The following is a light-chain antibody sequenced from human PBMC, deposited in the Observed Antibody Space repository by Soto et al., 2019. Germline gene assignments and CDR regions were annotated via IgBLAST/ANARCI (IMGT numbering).Light chain of an antibody. CDR1: KLGDRY. Sequence: SYELTQPPLVSVSPGQTASITCSGDKLGDRYASWYQQRPGQPPVLVMFQDDRRPSGIPDRFSGSNSGSTATLTISGTDTVDEADYYCQAWDKSSVIFGGGTQLTVL. CDR2: QDD. V-gene: IGLV3-1*01. J-gene: IGLJ2*01. CDR3: QAWDKSSVI.